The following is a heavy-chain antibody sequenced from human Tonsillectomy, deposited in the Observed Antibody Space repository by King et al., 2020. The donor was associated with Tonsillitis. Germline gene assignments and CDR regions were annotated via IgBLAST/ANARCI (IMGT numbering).Heavy chain of an antibody. CDR3: TRRSSL. J-gene: IGHJ4*02. Sequence: QLVQSGGGLVKPGGSLRLSCATSGFTFSDAWMSWVRQPPGKGLEWVGRIKTKDQGGAIDYATAVEGRFSISRDDSKNNLYLQMNNLQPEDTAVYYCTRRSSLGGQGTLVTVSS. V-gene: IGHV3-15*01. CDR1: GFTFSDAW. D-gene: IGHD6-13*01. CDR2: IKTKDQGGAI.